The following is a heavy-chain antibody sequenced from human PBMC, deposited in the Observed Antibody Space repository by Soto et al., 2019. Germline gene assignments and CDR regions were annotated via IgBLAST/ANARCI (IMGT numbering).Heavy chain of an antibody. Sequence: PGLSMRLSCAASGFTFSSYGMHWVRQAPGKGLEWVAVIWYDGSNKYYADSVKGRFTISRDNSKNTLYLQMNSLRAEDTAVYCLAREGPITLITFDEWGQGTLITV. CDR2: IWYDGSNK. CDR3: AREGPITLITFDE. CDR1: GFTFSSYG. J-gene: IGHJ4*02. V-gene: IGHV3-33*01. D-gene: IGHD3-22*01.